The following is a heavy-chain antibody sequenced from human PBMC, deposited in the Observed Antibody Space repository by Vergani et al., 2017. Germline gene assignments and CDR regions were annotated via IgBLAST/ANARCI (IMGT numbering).Heavy chain of an antibody. CDR3: ARGDYGILTGYRY. J-gene: IGHJ4*02. Sequence: QVQVVQSGAEVKKSGASVKVSCKTSGYTFSNYYMHWVRQAPGQGLEWMGIINPSGGHTNYAQKFQGRVTMTRDTSTSTVYMELSSLRSDDTAIYYCARGDYGILTGYRYWGQGTLVTGSA. CDR1: GYTFSNYY. V-gene: IGHV1-46*03. D-gene: IGHD3-9*01. CDR2: INPSGGHT.